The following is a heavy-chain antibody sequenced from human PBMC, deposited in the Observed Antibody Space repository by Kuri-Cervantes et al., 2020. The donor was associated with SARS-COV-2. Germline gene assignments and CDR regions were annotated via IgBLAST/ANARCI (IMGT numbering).Heavy chain of an antibody. J-gene: IGHJ4*02. CDR1: RFMFSCDR. Sequence: LSLTCAASRFMFSCDRMNWVRQAPGKGLNWVADIKEDGTEKFYVDSVKGRFTISRDNSKSTLYLQMNSLRAEDTALYYCARGFMAGPFDCWGQGSLVTVSS. V-gene: IGHV3-7*03. CDR3: ARGFMAGPFDC. CDR2: IKEDGTEK. D-gene: IGHD6-19*01.